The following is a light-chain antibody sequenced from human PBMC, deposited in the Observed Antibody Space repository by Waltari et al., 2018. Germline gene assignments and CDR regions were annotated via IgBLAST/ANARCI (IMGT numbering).Light chain of an antibody. CDR1: QSVLYSSNNKNY. CDR2: CAS. J-gene: IGKJ3*01. CDR3: QQYYSTPLIT. Sequence: DIVMTQSPDSLAVSLGERATINCKSSQSVLYSSNNKNYLAWYQQKPGQPPKLRIYCASTRESGVPDRFSGSGSGTDFTLTISSLQAEDVAVYYCQQYYSTPLITFGPGTKVDIK. V-gene: IGKV4-1*01.